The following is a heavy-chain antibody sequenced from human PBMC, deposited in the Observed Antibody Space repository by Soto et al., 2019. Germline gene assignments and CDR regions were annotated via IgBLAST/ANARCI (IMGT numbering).Heavy chain of an antibody. J-gene: IGHJ4*02. Sequence: QVQLEESGPGLAKPSGTLFLTCTVSGGSISSNNWWSWVRQPPGKGLEWIGEIYHSGSTNYNPSLKSRVIISVDTYKNQFSLRLSSVTAADTAVYYCARYIAASGTYYLDFWGQGTLVTVSS. CDR3: ARYIAASGTYYLDF. CDR2: IYHSGST. D-gene: IGHD6-13*01. V-gene: IGHV4-4*02. CDR1: GGSISSNNW.